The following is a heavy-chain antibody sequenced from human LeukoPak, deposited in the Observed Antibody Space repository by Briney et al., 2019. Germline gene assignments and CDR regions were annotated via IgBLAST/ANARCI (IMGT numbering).Heavy chain of an antibody. V-gene: IGHV3-23*01. J-gene: IGHJ3*02. CDR3: AKGPGIGLSGHDAFDI. Sequence: PGGSLRLSCAASGFTFSSYAMSWVRQAPGKGLEWVSAISGSGGSTYYADSVKGRFTISRDNSKNTLYLQMNSLRAEDTAVYYCAKGPGIGLSGHDAFDIWGQGTMVTVSS. CDR1: GFTFSSYA. CDR2: ISGSGGST. D-gene: IGHD5-12*01.